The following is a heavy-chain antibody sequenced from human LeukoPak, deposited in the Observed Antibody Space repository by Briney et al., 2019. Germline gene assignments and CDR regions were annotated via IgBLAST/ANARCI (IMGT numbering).Heavy chain of an antibody. V-gene: IGHV4-34*01. Sequence: SETLSLTCAVYGGSFSGYYWSWIRQPPGKGLEWIGEINHSGSTNYNPSLKSRVTISVDTSKNQFSLKLSSVTAADTAVYYCARSLYSGYDFSYYGMDVWGQGTTVTVSS. D-gene: IGHD5-12*01. CDR2: INHSGST. J-gene: IGHJ6*02. CDR3: ARSLYSGYDFSYYGMDV. CDR1: GGSFSGYY.